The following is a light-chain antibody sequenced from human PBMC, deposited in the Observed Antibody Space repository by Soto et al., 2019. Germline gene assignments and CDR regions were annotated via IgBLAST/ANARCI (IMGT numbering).Light chain of an antibody. CDR1: SSDVGSYNR. V-gene: IGLV2-18*02. Sequence: QPALTQPPSVSVSPGQSVTISCTGTSSDVGSYNRVSWYQQPPGTAPKLMIYEVNNRPSGVPDRFSGSKSGNTASLTISGLQAEDEADYYCSSYTSSSTYVFGTGTKVTVL. CDR3: SSYTSSSTYV. J-gene: IGLJ1*01. CDR2: EVN.